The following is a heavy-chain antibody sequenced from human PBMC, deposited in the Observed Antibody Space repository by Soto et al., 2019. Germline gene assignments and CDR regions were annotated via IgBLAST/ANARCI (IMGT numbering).Heavy chain of an antibody. V-gene: IGHV3-23*01. CDR2: ISGSGGST. CDR3: AKSRYSYEAYYYGMDV. J-gene: IGHJ6*02. Sequence: GGSLRLSCAASGFTFSSYAMSWVRQAPGKGLEWVSAISGSGGSTYYADSMKGRFTISRDNSKNTLYLQMNSLRAEDTAVYYCAKSRYSYEAYYYGMDVWGQGTTVTVSS. D-gene: IGHD5-18*01. CDR1: GFTFSSYA.